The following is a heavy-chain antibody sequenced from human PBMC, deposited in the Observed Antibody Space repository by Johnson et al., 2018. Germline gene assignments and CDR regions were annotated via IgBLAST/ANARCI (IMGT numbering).Heavy chain of an antibody. CDR1: GFTFSSYA. V-gene: IGHV3-23*04. Sequence: VQLVESGGGLVQPGGSLRLSCAASGFTFSSYAMSWVRQAPGKGLEWVSAISGSGGSTYYADSVKGRFTISRDNSKNTLYLQMNSLRAEDTAVYYCASQTDYYVSSGYYPAAFDIWGQGTMVTVSS. D-gene: IGHD3-22*01. CDR2: ISGSGGST. J-gene: IGHJ3*02. CDR3: ASQTDYYVSSGYYPAAFDI.